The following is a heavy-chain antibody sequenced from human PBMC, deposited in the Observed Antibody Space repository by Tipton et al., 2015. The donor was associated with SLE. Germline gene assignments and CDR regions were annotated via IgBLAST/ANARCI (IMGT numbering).Heavy chain of an antibody. Sequence: LRLSCTVSGASFSSYYWTWIRQPPGKALEWIGYIYISGSTKYNPSLESRVSMSVDRTKNQFSLNLSSVTAADTAVYYCVREARSPYPYFDPWGRGTLVTVSS. CDR2: IYISGST. J-gene: IGHJ2*01. CDR1: GASFSSYY. V-gene: IGHV4-4*08. CDR3: VREARSPYPYFDP. D-gene: IGHD3-10*01.